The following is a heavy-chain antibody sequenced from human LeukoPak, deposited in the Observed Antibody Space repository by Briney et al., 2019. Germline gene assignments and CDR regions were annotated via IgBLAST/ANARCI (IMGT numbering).Heavy chain of an antibody. CDR3: ARRNCGGDCYSQGYWFDP. J-gene: IGHJ5*02. CDR2: VYHSGST. CDR1: GYSISSGYY. D-gene: IGHD2-21*02. V-gene: IGHV4-38-2*02. Sequence: SETLSLTCTVSGYSISSGYYWGWIRQPPGKGLEWIGSVYHSGSTYYNPSLKSRVTISVDTSKNQFSLKLSSVTAADTAVYYCARRNCGGDCYSQGYWFDPWGQGTLVTVSS.